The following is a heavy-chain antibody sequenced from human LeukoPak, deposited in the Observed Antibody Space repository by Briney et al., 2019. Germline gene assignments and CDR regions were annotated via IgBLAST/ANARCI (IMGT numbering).Heavy chain of an antibody. Sequence: PSETLSLTCTVSGGSISSGSYYWSWIRQPAGKGLEWIGRIYTSGSTNYNPSLKGRVTISVDTSKNQFSLKLSSVTAAYTAVYYCARGPEWPTRHVPLDYWGQGTLLTVSS. D-gene: IGHD3-3*01. CDR2: IYTSGST. J-gene: IGHJ4*02. V-gene: IGHV4-61*02. CDR1: GGSISSGSYY. CDR3: ARGPEWPTRHVPLDY.